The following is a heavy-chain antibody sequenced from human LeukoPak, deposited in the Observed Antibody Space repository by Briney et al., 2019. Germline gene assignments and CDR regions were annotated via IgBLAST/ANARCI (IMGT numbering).Heavy chain of an antibody. CDR2: INPNSGGT. CDR3: GRGDDYCTSASCWPDY. Sequence: ASVKVSCKASGYTFTGYYMHWVRQAPGQGLEWMGWINPNSGGTNYAQKFQGRVTMTRDTSISTAYMELSRLRSDDTAVYYCGRGDDYCTSASCWPDYWGQGTLVTVSS. D-gene: IGHD2-2*01. CDR1: GYTFTGYY. J-gene: IGHJ4*02. V-gene: IGHV1-2*02.